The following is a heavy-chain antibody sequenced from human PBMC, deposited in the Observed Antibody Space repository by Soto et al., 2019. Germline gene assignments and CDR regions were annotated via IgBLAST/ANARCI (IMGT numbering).Heavy chain of an antibody. CDR1: EFTFSSYA. CDR3: AKDAISMVRGVNTWFDP. D-gene: IGHD3-10*01. CDR2: ISGGGGVST. J-gene: IGHJ5*02. V-gene: IGHV3-23*01. Sequence: EVQLLESGGGLVQPGGSLTLSCAASEFTFSSYAMTWVRQAPGKWLEWVSGISGGGGVSTYYADSVKGRFTISRENSMNTLYLQMSRLTAEDTAVYYGAKDAISMVRGVNTWFDPWGQGTLVSVPS.